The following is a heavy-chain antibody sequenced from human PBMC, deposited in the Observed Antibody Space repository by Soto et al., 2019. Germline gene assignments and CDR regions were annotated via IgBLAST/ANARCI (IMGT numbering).Heavy chain of an antibody. Sequence: QVQLVESGGGVVQPGRSLRLSCAASGFTFSNYAMHWVRQAPGKGLEWVAVISYDGSNKYYADSVKGRFTISRDNSKNTMYLQMSSLRAEDTAVYDCARRPVTYYFDYWGQGTLVTVS. CDR3: ARRPVTYYFDY. CDR1: GFTFSNYA. J-gene: IGHJ4*02. CDR2: ISYDGSNK. D-gene: IGHD4-17*01. V-gene: IGHV3-30-3*01.